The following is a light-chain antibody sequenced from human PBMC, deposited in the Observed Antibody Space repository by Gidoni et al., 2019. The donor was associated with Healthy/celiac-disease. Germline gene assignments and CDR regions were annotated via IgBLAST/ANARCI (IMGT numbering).Light chain of an antibody. CDR3: QKYNSAPRT. J-gene: IGKJ1*01. CDR1: QGISNY. V-gene: IGKV1-27*01. Sequence: DIQMTPSPSSLSASVGDRVTITCLASQGISNYLAWYQQKPGKVPKLLIYDASTLQSGVPSRFSGSGSGTDFTLTISSLQPEDVATYYCQKYNSAPRTFGQGTKVEIK. CDR2: DAS.